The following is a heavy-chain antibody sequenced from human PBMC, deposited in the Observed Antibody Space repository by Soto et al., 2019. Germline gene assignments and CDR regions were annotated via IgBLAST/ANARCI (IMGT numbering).Heavy chain of an antibody. J-gene: IGHJ4*02. CDR3: TNYAFNGTPKPGAFEY. CDR1: WFTFGDYA. Sequence: GESLIVSSGASWFTFGDYARTWVRQFPGKGLDCVSTIKFNGANTYYADSVKGLFTVSRDNSKDTLYLQMNGLRAEDTAVYYCTNYAFNGTPKPGAFEYWGQGTLVTVSS. CDR2: IKFNGANT. D-gene: IGHD3-3*01. V-gene: IGHV3-23*01.